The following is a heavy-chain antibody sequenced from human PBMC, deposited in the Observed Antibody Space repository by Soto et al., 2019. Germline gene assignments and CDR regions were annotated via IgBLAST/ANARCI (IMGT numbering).Heavy chain of an antibody. CDR3: AKDILKGTINYFYGMDV. CDR1: GFTFNTYS. Sequence: EVQLVESGGGRVQPGGSLRLSCAASGFTFNTYSMNWVRQAPGKGLEWVSSISSGGSYIYYADSLKGRFTISRDNAKNSLYLQIASLRAEDTAVYYCAKDILKGTINYFYGMDVWGQGSTVTVSS. J-gene: IGHJ6*02. D-gene: IGHD2-8*01. V-gene: IGHV3-21*01. CDR2: ISSGGSYI.